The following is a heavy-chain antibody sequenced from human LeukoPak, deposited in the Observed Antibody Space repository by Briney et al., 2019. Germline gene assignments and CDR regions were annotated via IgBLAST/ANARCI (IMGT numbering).Heavy chain of an antibody. D-gene: IGHD3-22*01. CDR2: IYHSGST. CDR1: GGSISSGGYY. CDR3: ARVKYYYDSSGYYPDC. V-gene: IGHV4-30-2*01. Sequence: PSETRSLTCTVSGGSISSGGYYWSWIRQPPGKGLEWIGYIYHSGSTYYNPSLKSRVTISVDRSKNQFSLKLSSVTAADTAVYYCARVKYYYDSSGYYPDCWGQGTLVTVSS. J-gene: IGHJ4*02.